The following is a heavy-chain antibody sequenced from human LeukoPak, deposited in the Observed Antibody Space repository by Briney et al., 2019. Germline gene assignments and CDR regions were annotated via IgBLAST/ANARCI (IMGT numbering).Heavy chain of an antibody. CDR1: GGSISSSSYY. CDR2: IYYSGST. CDR3: ARGKRDYSNYRFDP. D-gene: IGHD4-11*01. J-gene: IGHJ5*02. V-gene: IGHV4-39*01. Sequence: SETLSLTCTVSGGSISSSSYYWGWIRQPPGKGLEWIGSIYYSGSTYYNPSLKSRVTISVDTSKNQISLKLSSVTAADTAVYYCARGKRDYSNYRFDPWGQGTLVTVSS.